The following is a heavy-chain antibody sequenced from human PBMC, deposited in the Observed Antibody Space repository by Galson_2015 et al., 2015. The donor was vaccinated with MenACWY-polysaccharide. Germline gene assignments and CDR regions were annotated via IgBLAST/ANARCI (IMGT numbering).Heavy chain of an antibody. Sequence: SLRLSCAASGFTFNSYAMHWVRQAPGRGLEWVAVISYDETNKYYADSVKGRFTISRDNSKNALYLQMNSLRAEDAAVYYCARDYCSRTSCYGLDVWGHGTTVIVSS. CDR1: GFTFNSYA. V-gene: IGHV3-30-3*01. J-gene: IGHJ6*02. CDR3: ARDYCSRTSCYGLDV. CDR2: ISYDETNK. D-gene: IGHD2-2*01.